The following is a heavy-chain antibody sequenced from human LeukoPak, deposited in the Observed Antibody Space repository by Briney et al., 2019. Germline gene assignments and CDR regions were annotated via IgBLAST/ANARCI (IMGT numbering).Heavy chain of an antibody. Sequence: ASVKVSCKTSGYTFTSYGISWVRRAPGQGLEWMGWISTSKGNTIYAQKLQGRVTLTTDTSTSTAYMELRSLRSDDTAVYYCARDKQYAFDIWGPGTMVTVSS. CDR3: ARDKQYAFDI. CDR1: GYTFTSYG. V-gene: IGHV1-18*01. CDR2: ISTSKGNT. J-gene: IGHJ3*02. D-gene: IGHD6-19*01.